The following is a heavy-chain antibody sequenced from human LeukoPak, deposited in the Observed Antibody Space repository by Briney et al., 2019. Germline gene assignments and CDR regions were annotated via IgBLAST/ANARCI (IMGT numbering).Heavy chain of an antibody. D-gene: IGHD3-22*01. CDR1: GGSISSSSYY. J-gene: IGHJ4*02. Sequence: SETPSLTCTVSGGSISSSSYYWGWIRQPPGKGLEWIGSIYYSGSTYYNPSLKSRVTISVDTSKNQFSLKLSSVTAADTAVYYCAXHAPNYYXSXXYYYVYFDYWGQGTLVTVSS. V-gene: IGHV4-39*05. CDR3: AXHAPNYYXSXXYYYVYFDY. CDR2: IYYSGST.